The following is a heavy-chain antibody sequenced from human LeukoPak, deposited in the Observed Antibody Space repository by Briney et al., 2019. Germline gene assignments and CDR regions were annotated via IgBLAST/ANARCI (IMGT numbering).Heavy chain of an antibody. D-gene: IGHD5-24*01. CDR2: IYSDGSTT. V-gene: IGHV3-53*01. J-gene: IGHJ4*02. CDR1: GXTRNY. CDR3: ASGGYNYFEF. Sequence: GGSLRLACAASGXTRNYMSWVRQAPGKGLEWISLIYSDGSTTFYADSVKVRFTISRDNSKNTFYLQMNRLRPEDTAVYYCASGGYNYFEFWGQGTLVIVSS.